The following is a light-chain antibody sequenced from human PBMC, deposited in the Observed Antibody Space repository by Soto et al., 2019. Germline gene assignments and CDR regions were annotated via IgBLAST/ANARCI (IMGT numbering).Light chain of an antibody. CDR3: QQCGSSPET. CDR2: GAS. V-gene: IGKV3-20*01. CDR1: QSISSSF. J-gene: IGKJ1*01. Sequence: DIVLTQSPSTLSLSPGQRATLSCRASQSISSSFLAWYQQKPGQAPRLLIYGASSRATGIPDRFSGSGSGTDFTLTISILEPEDFAVYYCQQCGSSPETFGQGTKVDI.